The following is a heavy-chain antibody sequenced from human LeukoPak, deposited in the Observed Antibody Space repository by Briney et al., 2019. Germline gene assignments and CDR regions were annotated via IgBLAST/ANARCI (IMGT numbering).Heavy chain of an antibody. Sequence: GGSLRLSCAASGFTFSSYVMSWVRQAPGKGLEWVSAISGSGGSTYFADSVKGRFTISRDNSKNTLYLQMNSLRAEDTAVYYCAPSGGNSPSYFDYWGQGTLVTVSS. V-gene: IGHV3-23*01. J-gene: IGHJ4*02. CDR1: GFTFSSYV. CDR2: ISGSGGST. D-gene: IGHD4-23*01. CDR3: APSGGNSPSYFDY.